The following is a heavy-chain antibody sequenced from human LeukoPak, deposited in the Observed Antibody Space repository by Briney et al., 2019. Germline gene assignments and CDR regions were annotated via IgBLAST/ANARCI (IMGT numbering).Heavy chain of an antibody. CDR2: IIPIFGTA. CDR3: ARSDRYCSGGSCYA. CDR1: GGTFSSYA. Sequence: ASVKVSCKASGGTFSSYAISWVRQAPGQGLEWMGGIIPIFGTANYAPKFQGRVTITADESTSTAYMELSSLRSEDTAVYYCARSDRYCSGGSCYAWGQGTLVTVSS. D-gene: IGHD2-15*01. V-gene: IGHV1-69*01. J-gene: IGHJ5*02.